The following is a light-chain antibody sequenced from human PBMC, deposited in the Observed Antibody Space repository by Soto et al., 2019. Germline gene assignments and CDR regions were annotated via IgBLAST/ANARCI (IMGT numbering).Light chain of an antibody. V-gene: IGKV1-9*01. CDR2: AAS. CDR3: QQFNNYPIT. Sequence: DIPLTQSPSFLSAYVGDRVAITCRASQDISSHLVWYQQKPGEAPHLLIFAASTLQSGVPSRFSGSGSETEFTLTISGLQPEDFATYYCQQFNNYPITFGQGTRVDIK. J-gene: IGKJ5*01. CDR1: QDISSH.